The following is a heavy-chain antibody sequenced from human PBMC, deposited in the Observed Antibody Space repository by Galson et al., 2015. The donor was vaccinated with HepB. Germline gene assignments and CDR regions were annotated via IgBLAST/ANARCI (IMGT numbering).Heavy chain of an antibody. J-gene: IGHJ4*02. D-gene: IGHD2-15*01. CDR3: ARGLGGY. V-gene: IGHV3-11*01. Sequence: SLRLSCAASGFTFSDYYMSWMRQAPGKGLEWLSYISHSGTTVYHADSLKGRFSISRDNAKNSLYLQMNSLRAEDTAVHYCARGLGGYWGQGTLVTVSS. CDR2: ISHSGTTV. CDR1: GFTFSDYY.